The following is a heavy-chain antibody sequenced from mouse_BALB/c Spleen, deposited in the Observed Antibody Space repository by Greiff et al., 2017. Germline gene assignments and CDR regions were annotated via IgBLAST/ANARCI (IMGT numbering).Heavy chain of an antibody. CDR2: IYPGNSDT. V-gene: IGHV1-5*01. CDR1: GYSFTSYW. J-gene: IGHJ3*01. CDR3: TRSGAYYGLFAY. D-gene: IGHD2-10*01. Sequence: EVQLQQSGTVLARPGASVKMSCKASGYSFTSYWMHWVKQRPGQGLEWIGAIYPGNSDTSYNQKFKGKAKLTAVTSASTAYMELSSLTNEDSAVYYCTRSGAYYGLFAYWGQGTLVTVSA.